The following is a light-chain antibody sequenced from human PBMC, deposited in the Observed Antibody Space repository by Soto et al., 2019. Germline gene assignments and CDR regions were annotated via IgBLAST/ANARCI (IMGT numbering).Light chain of an antibody. Sequence: AIQLTQSPSSLAASVGDRVTITCRASQGISSALAWYQQKPGKAPKLLIYDASSLESGVASRFSGSGSGTDFTLTISSLQPEDFATYYCQQFNSYPLTFGQGTRLEIK. CDR1: QGISSA. V-gene: IGKV1-13*02. CDR2: DAS. CDR3: QQFNSYPLT. J-gene: IGKJ5*01.